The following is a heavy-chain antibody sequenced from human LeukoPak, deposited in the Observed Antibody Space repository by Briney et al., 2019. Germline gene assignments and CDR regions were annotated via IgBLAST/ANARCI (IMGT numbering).Heavy chain of an antibody. CDR1: GFTFSSYS. J-gene: IGHJ4*02. Sequence: GGSLRLSCAASGFTFSSYSMNWVRQAPGKGLEWVLSISSSSSYIYYEDSVKGRFTISRDNAKNSLYLQMNSLRAEDTAVYYCTRDSPYSGYGLDYWGQETLVTVSS. V-gene: IGHV3-21*01. CDR3: TRDSPYSGYGLDY. D-gene: IGHD5-12*01. CDR2: ISSSSSYI.